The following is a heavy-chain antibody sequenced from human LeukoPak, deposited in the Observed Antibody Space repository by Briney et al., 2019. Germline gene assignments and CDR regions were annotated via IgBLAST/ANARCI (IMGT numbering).Heavy chain of an antibody. CDR3: ARDYDRYYMDV. D-gene: IGHD3-3*01. CDR1: GFTFSSYA. V-gene: IGHV3-74*01. J-gene: IGHJ6*03. CDR2: INTEGTST. Sequence: PGGSLRLSCAASGFTFSSYAMHWVRQAPGKGLVWFSRINTEGTSTTYADFVKGRFTISRDNAKNTLYLQMNSLRAEDTAVYYCARDYDRYYMDVWGKGTTVTVSS.